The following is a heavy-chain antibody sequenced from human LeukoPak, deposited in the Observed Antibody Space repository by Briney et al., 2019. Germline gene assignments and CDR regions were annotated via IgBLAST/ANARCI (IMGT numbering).Heavy chain of an antibody. Sequence: ASVKVSCKASGYTFTGYYMHWVRQAPGRGLEWMGWINPNSGGTNYAQKFQGRVTMTRDTSISTAYMELSRLRSDDTAVYYCAALMVRGVRDLSYWGQGTLVTVSS. V-gene: IGHV1-2*02. J-gene: IGHJ4*02. CDR3: AALMVRGVRDLSY. CDR2: INPNSGGT. CDR1: GYTFTGYY. D-gene: IGHD3-10*01.